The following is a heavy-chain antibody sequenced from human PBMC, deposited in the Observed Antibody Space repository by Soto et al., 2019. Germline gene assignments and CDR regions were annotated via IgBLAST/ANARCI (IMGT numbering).Heavy chain of an antibody. D-gene: IGHD6-13*01. V-gene: IGHV3-23*01. Sequence: EVQLLESGGGLVQPGGSLRLSCAASGFTFSSYAMSWVRQAPGKGLEWVSAISGSGGSTYYADSVKGRFTISRDNSKNTLYLQMNSLRAEDTAVYYCAKDRSGSSSWSYYYYYGMDVWGQGTTVTVSS. CDR1: GFTFSSYA. CDR3: AKDRSGSSSWSYYYYYGMDV. CDR2: ISGSGGST. J-gene: IGHJ6*02.